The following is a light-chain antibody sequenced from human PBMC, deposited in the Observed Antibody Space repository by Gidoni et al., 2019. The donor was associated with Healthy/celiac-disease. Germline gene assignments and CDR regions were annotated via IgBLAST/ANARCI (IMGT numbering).Light chain of an antibody. CDR3: QQYGSSRALT. Sequence: DMVFTQSPCNLSLSPGERSTLSCRASQSFSSSYLDWYQQKPGQATRLLIYGASSRATGIPDRVSGSGSGTDLTLTISILEPEDFAVYYLQQYGSSRALTVGGWTKVEIK. CDR2: GAS. CDR1: QSFSSSY. J-gene: IGKJ4*01. V-gene: IGKV3-20*01.